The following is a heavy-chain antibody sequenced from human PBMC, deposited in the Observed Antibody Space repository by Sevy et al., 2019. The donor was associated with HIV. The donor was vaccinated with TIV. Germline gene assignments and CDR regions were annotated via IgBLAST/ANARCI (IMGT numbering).Heavy chain of an antibody. Sequence: GGSLRLSCVASGFTFSTYDMHWVRQVKGKGLEWVSGIGTLKDTYYPDSVKGRFIISREDAKNSLYLQMNSLRAGDTAVYYCARACAAAGGKSGPIDAFDIWGQRTLVTDSS. J-gene: IGHJ3*02. V-gene: IGHV3-13*01. CDR2: IGTLKDT. D-gene: IGHD6-13*01. CDR3: ARACAAAGGKSGPIDAFDI. CDR1: GFTFSTYD.